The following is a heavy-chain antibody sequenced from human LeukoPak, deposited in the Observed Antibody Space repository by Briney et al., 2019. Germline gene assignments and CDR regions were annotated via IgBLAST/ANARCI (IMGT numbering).Heavy chain of an antibody. CDR3: ARTPGMVVVKTFYCMDV. D-gene: IGHD3-22*01. CDR2: VGTYKGNT. Sequence: ASVKVSCKTSGYTFTSDGISWVRQAPGQGLEWMGWVGTYKGNTNYAQMFQGRVTMTTDTSTSTAYMELKNLRSDDTAVYYCARTPGMVVVKTFYCMDVWGQGTTVTVSS. CDR1: GYTFTSDG. J-gene: IGHJ6*02. V-gene: IGHV1-18*01.